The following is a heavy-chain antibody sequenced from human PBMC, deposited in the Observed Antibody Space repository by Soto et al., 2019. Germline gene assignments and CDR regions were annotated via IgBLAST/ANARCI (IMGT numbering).Heavy chain of an antibody. D-gene: IGHD7-27*01. Sequence: ASVKVSCKASGYTFTSYAMHWVRQAPGQRLEWMGWINAGNGNTKYSQKFQGRVTITRDTSASTAYMELSSLRSEDTAVYYCARASWGSAYAFDIWGQGTMVTVSS. CDR3: ARASWGSAYAFDI. J-gene: IGHJ3*02. V-gene: IGHV1-3*01. CDR2: INAGNGNT. CDR1: GYTFTSYA.